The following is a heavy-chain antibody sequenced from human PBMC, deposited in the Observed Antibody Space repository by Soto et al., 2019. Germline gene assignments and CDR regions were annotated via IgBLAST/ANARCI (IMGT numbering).Heavy chain of an antibody. CDR2: IYYSGST. D-gene: IGHD3-3*01. J-gene: IGHJ4*02. CDR1: GSSISSSY. V-gene: IGHV4-59*12. Sequence: LSLTCTVSGSSISSSYWSWIRQPPGKGLEWIGYIYYSGSTNYNPSLRGRVTISVDTSKNQFSLKLSSVTAADTAVYYCARAPETPSILGGAPPSFFAYWGKGALDPV. CDR3: ARAPETPSILGGAPPSFFAY.